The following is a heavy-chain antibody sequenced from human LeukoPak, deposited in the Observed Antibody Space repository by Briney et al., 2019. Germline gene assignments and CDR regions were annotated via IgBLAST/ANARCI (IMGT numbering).Heavy chain of an antibody. J-gene: IGHJ6*03. Sequence: GGSLRLSCAASGFTFSSYAMSWVRQAPGKGLEWVSAISGSGGSTYYADSVKGRFTISRDNSKNTLYLQMNSLRAEDTAVYYCAKGAYGQSDWYGKYYYYYMDVWGKGTTVTVSS. CDR1: GFTFSSYA. CDR2: ISGSGGST. D-gene: IGHD6-19*01. V-gene: IGHV3-23*01. CDR3: AKGAYGQSDWYGKYYYYYMDV.